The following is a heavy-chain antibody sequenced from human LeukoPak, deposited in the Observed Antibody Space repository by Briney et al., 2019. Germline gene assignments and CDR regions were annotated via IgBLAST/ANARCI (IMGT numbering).Heavy chain of an antibody. Sequence: PSETLSLTCAVYGGSFSGYYWSWIRQPPGKGLEWSGEINHSGSTNYNPSLKSRVTISVDTSKNQFSLKLSSVTAADTAVYYCARGHYDSSGYYGYWGQGTLVTVSS. V-gene: IGHV4-34*01. CDR3: ARGHYDSSGYYGY. CDR1: GGSFSGYY. D-gene: IGHD3-22*01. CDR2: INHSGST. J-gene: IGHJ4*02.